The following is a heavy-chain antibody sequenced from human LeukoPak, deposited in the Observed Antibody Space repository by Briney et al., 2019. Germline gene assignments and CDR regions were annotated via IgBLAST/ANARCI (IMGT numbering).Heavy chain of an antibody. Sequence: PSETLSLTCTVSGGSINNYWWSWIRQPPGKGLEWIGSIYYSGSTHYNPSLKSRVTISVDTSNNQFSLKLSSVTAADTAVYYCARWSGFLYNWFDPWGQGTLVTVSS. CDR3: ARWSGFLYNWFDP. J-gene: IGHJ5*02. V-gene: IGHV4-59*05. CDR1: GGSINNYW. CDR2: IYYSGST. D-gene: IGHD3-3*01.